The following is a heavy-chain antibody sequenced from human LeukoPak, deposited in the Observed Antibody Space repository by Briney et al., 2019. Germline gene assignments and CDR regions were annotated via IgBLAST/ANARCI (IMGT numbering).Heavy chain of an antibody. V-gene: IGHV4-34*01. CDR3: ARGRGKHIVVVTASRRGYYFDY. CDR2: INHSGST. Sequence: NPSETLSLTCAVYGGSFSGYYWSWIRQPPGKGLEWIGEINHSGSTNYNPSLKSRVTISVDTSKNQFSLKLSSVTAADTAVYYCARGRGKHIVVVTASRRGYYFDYWGQGTLVTVSS. CDR1: GGSFSGYY. D-gene: IGHD2-21*02. J-gene: IGHJ4*02.